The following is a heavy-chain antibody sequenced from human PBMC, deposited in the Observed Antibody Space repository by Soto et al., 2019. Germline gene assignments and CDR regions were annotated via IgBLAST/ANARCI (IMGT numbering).Heavy chain of an antibody. D-gene: IGHD5-18*01. CDR2: IIPIFGTA. CDR3: AREGLGYSYAHNWFDP. CDR1: GGTFSSYA. Sequence: QVQLVQSGAEVKKPGSLVKVSCKASGGTFSSYAISWVRQAPGQGLEWMGGIIPIFGTANYAQKFQGRVTITADESTSTATMELSSLRSEDTAVYYCAREGLGYSYAHNWFDPWGQGTLVTVSS. V-gene: IGHV1-69*01. J-gene: IGHJ5*02.